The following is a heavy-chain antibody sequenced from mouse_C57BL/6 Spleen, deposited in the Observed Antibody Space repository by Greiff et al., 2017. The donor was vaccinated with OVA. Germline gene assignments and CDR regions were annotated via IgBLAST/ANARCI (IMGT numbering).Heavy chain of an antibody. V-gene: IGHV1-55*01. J-gene: IGHJ2*01. CDR3: ARWGPYYSNPYYVDY. CDR2: IYPGSGST. D-gene: IGHD2-5*01. CDR1: GYTFTSYW. Sequence: QVQLKQPGAELVKPGASVKMSCKASGYTFTSYWITWVKQRPGQGLEWIGDIYPGSGSTNYNEKFKSKATLTVDTSSSTAYMQLSSLTSEDSAVYYCARWGPYYSNPYYVDYWGQGTTLTVSS.